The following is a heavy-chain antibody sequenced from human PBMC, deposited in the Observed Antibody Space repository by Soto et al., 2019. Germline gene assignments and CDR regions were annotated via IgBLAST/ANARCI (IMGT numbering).Heavy chain of an antibody. CDR1: GFTVSSNY. D-gene: IGHD3-22*01. CDR3: AREQYYYDSSGPYTAYWYFDL. V-gene: IGHV3-53*01. Sequence: EVQLVESGGGLIQPGGSLRLSCAASGFTVSSNYMSWVRQAPGKGLEWVSVIYSGGSTYYADSVKGRFTISRDNSKKTLYLQMNRLRAEDTAVYYCAREQYYYDSSGPYTAYWYFDLWGRGTLVTVSS. J-gene: IGHJ2*01. CDR2: IYSGGST.